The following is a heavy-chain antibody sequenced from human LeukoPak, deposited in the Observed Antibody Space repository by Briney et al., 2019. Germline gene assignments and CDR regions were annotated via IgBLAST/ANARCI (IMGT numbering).Heavy chain of an antibody. CDR2: INSDGSST. Sequence: PGGSLRLSCAASGFTFSSYWMHWVRQAPGKGLEWVSRINSDGSSTNYADSVKGRFTISRDNSKNKLYLQMNSLRDEDTAVYYCARVRAAGGRMSHYYYYGMDVWGEGTTVTVSS. J-gene: IGHJ6*01. CDR1: GFTFSSYW. V-gene: IGHV3-74*01. D-gene: IGHD6-13*01. CDR3: ARVRAAGGRMSHYYYYGMDV.